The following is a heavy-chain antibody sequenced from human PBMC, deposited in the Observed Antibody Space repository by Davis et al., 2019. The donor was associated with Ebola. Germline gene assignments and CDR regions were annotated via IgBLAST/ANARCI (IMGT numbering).Heavy chain of an antibody. V-gene: IGHV3-23*01. J-gene: IGHJ6*04. CDR1: GFTFSSYA. Sequence: GESLKISCAASGFTFSSYAMSWVRQAPGKGLEWVSAISGSGGSTYYADSVKGRFTISRDNSKNSLYLQMNSLRAEDTAVYYCAREIVVVPAPNYYYYGMDVWGKGTTVTVSS. D-gene: IGHD2-2*01. CDR2: ISGSGGST. CDR3: AREIVVVPAPNYYYYGMDV.